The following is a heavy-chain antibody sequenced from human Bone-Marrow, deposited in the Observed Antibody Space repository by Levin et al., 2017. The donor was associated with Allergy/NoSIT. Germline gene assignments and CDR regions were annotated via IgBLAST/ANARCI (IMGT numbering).Heavy chain of an antibody. D-gene: IGHD5-12*01. V-gene: IGHV3-33*01. J-gene: IGHJ6*02. CDR1: GFTFRSYC. CDR3: ARDIGYEATFYGLDV. Sequence: GGSLRLSCAASGFTFRSYCMHWVRQAPGKGLEWVAVIWYSGSHQYYADSVKGRFTISRDSSKNTLFLQMNNLTVEDTAVYFCARDIGYEATFYGLDVWGQGTTVTVSS. CDR2: IWYSGSHQ.